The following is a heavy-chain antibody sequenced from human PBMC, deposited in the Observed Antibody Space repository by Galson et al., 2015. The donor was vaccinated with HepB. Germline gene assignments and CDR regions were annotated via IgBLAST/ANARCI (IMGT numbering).Heavy chain of an antibody. CDR3: ARVQGSGTYYKRIDY. CDR2: VFYSGST. D-gene: IGHD3-10*01. Sequence: LSLTCAVSDGSISRGNWWSWVRQPPGKGLEWLGEVFYSGSTNYNPSLKSRVTILVDRSKNQFSLRLTSVTAADTAVYYCARVQGSGTYYKRIDYWGQGTLVTVSS. V-gene: IGHV4-4*02. CDR1: DGSISRGNW. J-gene: IGHJ4*02.